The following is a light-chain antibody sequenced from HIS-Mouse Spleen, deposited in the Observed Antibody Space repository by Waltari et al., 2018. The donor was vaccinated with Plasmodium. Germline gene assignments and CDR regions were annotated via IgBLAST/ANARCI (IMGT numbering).Light chain of an antibody. J-gene: IGKJ2*01. CDR2: DAS. CDR3: QQYDNLPYT. CDR1: QDISNY. V-gene: IGKV1-33*01. Sequence: DIQMTQSPSSLSASVGDRVTITCHASQDISNYLNWYQQKPGTAPNVLIYDASNLETGVPSRFSGRGSGTDFTFTISSLQPEDIATYYCQQYDNLPYTFGQGTKLEIK.